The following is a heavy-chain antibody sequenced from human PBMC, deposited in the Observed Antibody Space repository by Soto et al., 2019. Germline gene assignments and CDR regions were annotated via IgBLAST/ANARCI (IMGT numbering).Heavy chain of an antibody. D-gene: IGHD3-10*01. V-gene: IGHV3-9*01. CDR1: GFTFDDYA. CDR3: AKDSHDGIWFGELSRFDP. Sequence: GGSLRLSCAASGFTFDDYAMHWVRQAPGKGLEWVSGISWNSGSIGYADSVKGRFTISRDNAKNSLYLQMNSLRAEDTALYYCAKDSHDGIWFGELSRFDPWGQGTLVTVSS. CDR2: ISWNSGSI. J-gene: IGHJ5*02.